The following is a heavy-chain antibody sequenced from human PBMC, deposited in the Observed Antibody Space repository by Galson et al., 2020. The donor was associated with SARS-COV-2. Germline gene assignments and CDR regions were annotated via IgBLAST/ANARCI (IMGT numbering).Heavy chain of an antibody. CDR3: ARGDIVATISPYYYYGMDV. CDR1: GFTFSSYD. D-gene: IGHD5-12*01. J-gene: IGHJ6*02. V-gene: IGHV3-13*01. Sequence: GGSLRLSCAASGFTFSSYDMHWVRQATGKGLEWVSAIGTAGDTYYPGSVKGRFTISRENAKNSLYLQMNSLRAGDTAVYYCARGDIVATISPYYYYGMDVWGQGTTVTVSS. CDR2: IGTAGDT.